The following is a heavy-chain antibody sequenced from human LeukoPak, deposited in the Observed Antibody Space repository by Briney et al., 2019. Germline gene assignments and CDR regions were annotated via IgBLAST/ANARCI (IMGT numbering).Heavy chain of an antibody. CDR2: IRRRTNSYTT. Sequence: GGSLRLSCAASGFTFSDYILDWVRQAPGKGLEWVGRIRRRTNSYTTEYAASVKGRFIISRDDSKNSLYLHMNSLKTEDTAVYHCTRDGGEGGNSAFDTWGQGTVVTVSS. D-gene: IGHD3-16*01. V-gene: IGHV3-72*01. J-gene: IGHJ3*02. CDR3: TRDGGEGGNSAFDT. CDR1: GFTFSDYI.